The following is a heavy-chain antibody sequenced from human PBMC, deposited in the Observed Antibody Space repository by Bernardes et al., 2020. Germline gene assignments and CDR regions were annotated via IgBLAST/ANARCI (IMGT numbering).Heavy chain of an antibody. CDR2: IFPGVTDI. V-gene: IGHV5-51*01. CDR3: ARQGNSRGFFDF. Sequence: GESLKIFCETSGYYFSSFWIGWVRQMPGKGLEWVGIIFPGVTDIKYSPSFQGHVTISADESRTTAFLQWNSLKASDTAVYYCARQGNSRGFFDFWGQGTLVTVSS. CDR1: GYYFSSFW. J-gene: IGHJ4*03.